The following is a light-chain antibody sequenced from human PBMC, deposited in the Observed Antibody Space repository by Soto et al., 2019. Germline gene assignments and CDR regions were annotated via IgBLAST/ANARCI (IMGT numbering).Light chain of an antibody. V-gene: IGLV1-44*01. CDR3: GSWDVSLNGWV. Sequence: QSVLTQPPSASGTPGQRVTISCSGSSSNLGSNSVNWYQQVPGTAPKLLISSDNQRPSGVPDRFSGSQSGTSASLAISGLQSEDEADYHCGSWDVSLNGWVFSGGTKLT. CDR2: SDN. CDR1: SSNLGSNS. J-gene: IGLJ3*02.